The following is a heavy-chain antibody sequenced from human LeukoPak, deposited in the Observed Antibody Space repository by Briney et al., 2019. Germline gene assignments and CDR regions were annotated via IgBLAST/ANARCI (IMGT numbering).Heavy chain of an antibody. J-gene: IGHJ3*01. Sequence: GGSLRLSCAASGFTFSSYWMHWVRQAPGMGLVWVSRINSDGSSTSYADSVKGRFTISRDNAKNTLYLQMNSLRAEDTAVYYCARDIRFSLWGQGTMVTVSS. CDR2: INSDGSST. V-gene: IGHV3-74*01. CDR3: ARDIRFSL. CDR1: GFTFSSYW. D-gene: IGHD3-3*01.